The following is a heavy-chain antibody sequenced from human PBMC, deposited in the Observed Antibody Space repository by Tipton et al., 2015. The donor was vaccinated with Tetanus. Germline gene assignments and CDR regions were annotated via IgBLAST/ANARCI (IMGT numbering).Heavy chain of an antibody. V-gene: IGHV3-21*01. CDR1: GFNFSTYT. J-gene: IGHJ4*02. Sequence: SLRLSCVGSGFNFSTYTMNWVRQAPGKGLEWVSSIRGSGGHIYYADSVKGRFTISRDNSKDTLYLQMNSLRPEDTAVYYCARDGFYYGSGSYYRAFWGQGTLVTVSP. CDR3: ARDGFYYGSGSYYRAF. D-gene: IGHD3-10*01. CDR2: IRGSGGHI.